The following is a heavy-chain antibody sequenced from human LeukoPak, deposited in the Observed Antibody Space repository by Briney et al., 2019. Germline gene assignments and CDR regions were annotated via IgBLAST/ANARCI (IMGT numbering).Heavy chain of an antibody. J-gene: IGHJ5*02. D-gene: IGHD4-17*01. Sequence: SQTLSLTCAVSGGSISSGGYSWSWIRQPPGKGLEWIGYIYHSGSTYYNPSLKSRVTISVDRSKNQFSLKLSSVTAADTAVYYCAREVTTVTTGEWFDPWGQGTLVTVSS. CDR3: AREVTTVTTGEWFDP. CDR2: IYHSGST. V-gene: IGHV4-30-2*01. CDR1: GGSISSGGYS.